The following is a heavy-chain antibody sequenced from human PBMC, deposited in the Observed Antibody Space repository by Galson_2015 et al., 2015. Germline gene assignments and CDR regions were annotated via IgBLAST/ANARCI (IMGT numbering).Heavy chain of an antibody. D-gene: IGHD6-6*01. CDR2: IIPIFGTA. V-gene: IGHV1-69*13. Sequence: SVKVSCKASGGTFSSYAISWVRQAPGQGLEWMGGIIPIFGTANYAQKFQGRVTVTADESTSTAYMELSSLRSEDTAVYYCARAQGRDSSSPFDYWGQGTLVTVSS. CDR1: GGTFSSYA. J-gene: IGHJ4*02. CDR3: ARAQGRDSSSPFDY.